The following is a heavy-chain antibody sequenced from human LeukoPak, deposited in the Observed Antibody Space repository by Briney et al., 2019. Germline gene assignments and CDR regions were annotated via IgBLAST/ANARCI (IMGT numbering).Heavy chain of an antibody. J-gene: IGHJ4*02. D-gene: IGHD2-2*01. CDR1: GYTLTSYY. Sequence: ASVKVSCKASGYTLTSYYMHWVRQAPGQGLEWMGIINPSGGSTSYAQKFQGRVTMTRDMSTSTVYMELSSLRSEDTAVYYCAAGYCSSTSCYSASDYWGQGTLVTVSS. V-gene: IGHV1-46*01. CDR3: AAGYCSSTSCYSASDY. CDR2: INPSGGST.